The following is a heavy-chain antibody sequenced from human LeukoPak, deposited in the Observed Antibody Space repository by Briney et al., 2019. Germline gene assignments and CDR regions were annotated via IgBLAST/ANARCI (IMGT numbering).Heavy chain of an antibody. CDR3: AREDRSGYHTDY. J-gene: IGHJ4*02. D-gene: IGHD3-3*01. CDR1: GFTFSSYG. V-gene: IGHV3-21*01. CDR2: ISSSSSYI. Sequence: PGGTLRLSCAASGFTFSSYGMSWVRQAPGKGLEWVSSISSSSSYIYYADSVKGRFTTSRDNAKNSLYLQMNSLRAEDTAVYYCAREDRSGYHTDYWGQGTLVTVSS.